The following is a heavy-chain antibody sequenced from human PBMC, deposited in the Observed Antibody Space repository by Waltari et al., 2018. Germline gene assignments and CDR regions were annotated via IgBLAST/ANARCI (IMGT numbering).Heavy chain of an antibody. CDR1: GFSFPAYA. V-gene: IGHV3-30*03. CDR3: ARDISLYNLRWCYFDY. Sequence: QVQLVESGGGVVQPGRSLNLSCAASGFSFPAYAMHWVRQAPGKGLEWVSIISDDGSKKYYTESVKGRFTISRDNSANTLYLHMNSLRPEDTAVYYCARDISLYNLRWCYFDYWGQGTLLSVSS. J-gene: IGHJ4*02. D-gene: IGHD2-8*02. CDR2: ISDDGSKK.